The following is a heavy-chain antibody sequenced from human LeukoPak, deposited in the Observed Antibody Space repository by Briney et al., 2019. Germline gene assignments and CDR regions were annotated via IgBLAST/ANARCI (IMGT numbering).Heavy chain of an antibody. V-gene: IGHV3-23*01. CDR1: GFTFSSYA. Sequence: GGSLRLSCAASGFTFSSYAMSWGRQAPGKGLEWVSAISGSGGSTYYADSVKGRFTISRDNSKNTLYLQMNSLRAEDTAVYYCAKFSWWEQWQVPPGTYPRHYFDYWGQGTLVTVSS. J-gene: IGHJ4*02. CDR2: ISGSGGST. CDR3: AKFSWWEQWQVPPGTYPRHYFDY. D-gene: IGHD6-19*01.